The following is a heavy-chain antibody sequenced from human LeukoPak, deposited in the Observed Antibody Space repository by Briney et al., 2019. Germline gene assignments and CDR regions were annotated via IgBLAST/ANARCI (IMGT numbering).Heavy chain of an antibody. D-gene: IGHD1-26*01. CDR1: GFSVIINY. Sequence: GGSLRLSCAASGFSVIINYMSWVPHAPGKGLECGSLIYSGGSTNYVDSVKGRFTISRDNSKNTLYLQMNNLRAEDTAVYYCARDGGGAYSLAFDIWGQGTLVTVSS. J-gene: IGHJ3*02. CDR3: ARDGGGAYSLAFDI. V-gene: IGHV3-53*01. CDR2: IYSGGST.